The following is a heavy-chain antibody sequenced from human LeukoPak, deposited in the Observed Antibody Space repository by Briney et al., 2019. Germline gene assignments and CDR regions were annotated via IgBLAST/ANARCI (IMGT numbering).Heavy chain of an antibody. Sequence: ASVKVSCKASGYTFTSYGISWVRQAPGQGLEWMGWISAYNGNTNYAQKLQGRVTMTTDTSTSTAYMELRSLRSEDTAVYYCARDQRYYGSGSYPPSDYWGQGTLVTVSS. CDR2: ISAYNGNT. V-gene: IGHV1-18*01. D-gene: IGHD3-10*01. J-gene: IGHJ4*02. CDR3: ARDQRYYGSGSYPPSDY. CDR1: GYTFTSYG.